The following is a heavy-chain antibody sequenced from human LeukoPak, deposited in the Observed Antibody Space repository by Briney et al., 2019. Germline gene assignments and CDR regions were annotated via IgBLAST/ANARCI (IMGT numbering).Heavy chain of an antibody. CDR1: GGSISSGGYS. J-gene: IGHJ3*02. Sequence: PSQTLSLTCAVSGGSISSGGYSWSWIRQPPGKGLEWIGYIYHSGSTYYNPSLKSRVTISVDRSKNQFSLKLSSVTAADTAVYYCARVAAAGYAFDIWGQGTMVTVSS. CDR2: IYHSGST. V-gene: IGHV4-30-2*01. D-gene: IGHD6-13*01. CDR3: ARVAAAGYAFDI.